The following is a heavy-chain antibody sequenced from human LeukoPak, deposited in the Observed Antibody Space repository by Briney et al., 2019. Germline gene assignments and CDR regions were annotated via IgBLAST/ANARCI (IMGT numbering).Heavy chain of an antibody. V-gene: IGHV3-11*01. J-gene: IGHJ6*02. D-gene: IGHD6-6*01. CDR3: AREGSSYGMDV. CDR1: GFSFSGYY. Sequence: PGGSLRLSCAASGFSFSGYYMTSIRQAPRKGLERVSYIGSSGSAIYYADSVKGRFTISRDNAKNSLYLQMNSLRADDTAVYYCAREGSSYGMDVWGQGTKVTVSS. CDR2: IGSSGSAI.